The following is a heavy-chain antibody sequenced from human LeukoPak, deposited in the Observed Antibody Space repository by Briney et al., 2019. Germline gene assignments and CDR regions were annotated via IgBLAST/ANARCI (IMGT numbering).Heavy chain of an antibody. CDR1: GYTFTNYY. CDR2: INPNSGGT. CDR3: AREGSYGGLHPWFNWFDP. J-gene: IGHJ5*02. Sequence: ASVKVSCKTSGYTFTNYYMHWVRQAPGQGLEWMGWINPNSGGTNYAQKFQGRVTMTRDTSISTAYMELSRLRSDDTAVYYCAREGSYGGLHPWFNWFDPWGQGTLVTVSS. V-gene: IGHV1-2*02. D-gene: IGHD3-16*01.